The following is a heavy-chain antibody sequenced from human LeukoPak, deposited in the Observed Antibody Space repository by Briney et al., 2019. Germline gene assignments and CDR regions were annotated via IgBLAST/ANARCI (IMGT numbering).Heavy chain of an antibody. CDR3: ARWITIHRLFDP. J-gene: IGHJ5*02. Sequence: SDTLSLTCTVSGGSISSYYWSWIRQPPGKGLEWIGYIYYSGSTNYNPSLKSRVTISVDTSKNQFSLKLSSVTAADTAVYYCARWITIHRLFDPWGQGTLVTVSS. V-gene: IGHV4-59*07. D-gene: IGHD3-9*01. CDR1: GGSISSYY. CDR2: IYYSGST.